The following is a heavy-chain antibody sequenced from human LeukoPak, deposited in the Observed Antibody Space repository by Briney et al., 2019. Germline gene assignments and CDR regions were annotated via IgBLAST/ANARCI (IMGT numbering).Heavy chain of an antibody. D-gene: IGHD2-21*02. Sequence: SETLSLTCTVSGGPFSSYYWTWIRQPPGKGLEWIGYIDHSGSTYYNPSLKSRVTISVDTSKNQFSLKLSSVTAADTAVYYCARDNRVTATYYDAFDIWGQGTMVTVSS. V-gene: IGHV4-59*12. CDR3: ARDNRVTATYYDAFDI. J-gene: IGHJ3*02. CDR1: GGPFSSYY. CDR2: IDHSGST.